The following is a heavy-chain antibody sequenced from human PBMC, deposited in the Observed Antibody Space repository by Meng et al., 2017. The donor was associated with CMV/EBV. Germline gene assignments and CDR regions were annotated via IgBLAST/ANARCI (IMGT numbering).Heavy chain of an antibody. CDR1: GFTFSGYA. CDR3: ARDPIGFWSGYYKGGFFDY. J-gene: IGHJ4*02. V-gene: IGHV3-30*04. D-gene: IGHD3-3*01. CDR2: ISYDGSNK. Sequence: GGSLRLSCAASGFTFSGYALYWVRQAPGKGLEWVAVISYDGSNKYCADSVKGRFTISRDNSKNTLYLQMNSLRAEDTAVYYCARDPIGFWSGYYKGGFFDYWGQGTLVTVSS.